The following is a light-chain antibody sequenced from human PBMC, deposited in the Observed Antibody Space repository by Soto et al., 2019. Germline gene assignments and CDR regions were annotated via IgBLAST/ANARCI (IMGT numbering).Light chain of an antibody. CDR1: QSVSSSY. CDR2: GAS. J-gene: IGKJ5*01. CDR3: QQYGSSPPIT. V-gene: IGKV3-20*01. Sequence: EIVLTQSPGTLSLSPGERATLSCRASQSVSSSYLAWYQQKPGQAPRLLIYGASSRATGIPDRFSGSGSGSDFTRTISRLEPEDCAVYYWQQYGSSPPITFGQGTRLEIK.